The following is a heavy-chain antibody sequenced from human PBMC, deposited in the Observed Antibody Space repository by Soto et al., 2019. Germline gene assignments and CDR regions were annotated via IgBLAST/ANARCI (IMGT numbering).Heavy chain of an antibody. CDR2: IKQDGSEK. CDR1: GFTFSSYW. CDR3: AIELRYFDWLGDAFDI. Sequence: EVQLVESGGGLVQPGGSLRLSCAASGFTFSSYWMSWVRQAPGKGLEWVANIKQDGSEKYYVDSVKGRFTISRDNAKNSLYLQMNSLRAEDTAVYYCAIELRYFDWLGDAFDIWGQGTMVTVSS. D-gene: IGHD3-9*01. V-gene: IGHV3-7*01. J-gene: IGHJ3*02.